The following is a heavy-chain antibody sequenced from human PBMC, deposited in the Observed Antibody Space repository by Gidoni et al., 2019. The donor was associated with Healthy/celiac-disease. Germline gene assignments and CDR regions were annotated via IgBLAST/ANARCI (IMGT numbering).Heavy chain of an antibody. D-gene: IGHD2-15*01. Sequence: QVQLVQSGAEVKKPTSSVKVSCKASGGTFSSYAISWVRQAPGQGLEWMGGIIPIFGTANYAQKFQGRVTITADESTSTAYMELSSLRSEDTAVYYCARVDIVADLGSPTPPRGPRNWYFDLWGRGTLVTVSS. V-gene: IGHV1-69*01. CDR2: IIPIFGTA. CDR3: ARVDIVADLGSPTPPRGPRNWYFDL. CDR1: GGTFSSYA. J-gene: IGHJ2*01.